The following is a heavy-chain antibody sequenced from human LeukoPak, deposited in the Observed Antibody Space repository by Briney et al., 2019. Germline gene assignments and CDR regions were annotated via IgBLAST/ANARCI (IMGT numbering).Heavy chain of an antibody. CDR2: IKSRTDGGST. V-gene: IGHV3-15*01. CDR3: ATEFYSNGYNF. D-gene: IGHD5-24*01. CDR1: GGSISSSSYY. Sequence: KPSETLSLTCTVSGGSISSSSYYWGWIRQPPGKGLEWVGHIKSRTDGGSTDYPAPVKGRFTVSRDDSKNTVYLQMNSLKTEDSAVYYCATEFYSNGYNFWGQGTPVTVSS. J-gene: IGHJ4*02.